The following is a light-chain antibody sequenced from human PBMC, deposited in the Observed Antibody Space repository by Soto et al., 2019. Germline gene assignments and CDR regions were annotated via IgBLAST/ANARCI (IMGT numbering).Light chain of an antibody. CDR2: LGS. CDR1: QSLLHSNGYNY. V-gene: IGKV2-28*01. J-gene: IGKJ2*01. CDR3: MQALQTPPYT. Sequence: DIVMTQSPLSLPVTPGEPASISCRSSQSLLHSNGYNYLDWYLQKPGQSPQLLIYLGSNRASGVPDRFSGSRSGKDFTLKISRVEAEDVGVYYCMQALQTPPYTFGQGTKLEIK.